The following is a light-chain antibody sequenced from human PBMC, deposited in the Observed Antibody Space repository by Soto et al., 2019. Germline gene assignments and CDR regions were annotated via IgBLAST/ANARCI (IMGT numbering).Light chain of an antibody. V-gene: IGLV2-23*02. Sequence: QSTLTQPDCLSGSGGQSTTISCTGTSSDVGSYNLVSWYQQHPGKAPKLMIYGVSKRPSGVSNRFSGSKSGNTASLTISGLQAEDEADYYCCSYAGSSTPYVFGTGTKVTVL. J-gene: IGLJ1*01. CDR3: CSYAGSSTPYV. CDR2: GVS. CDR1: SSDVGSYNL.